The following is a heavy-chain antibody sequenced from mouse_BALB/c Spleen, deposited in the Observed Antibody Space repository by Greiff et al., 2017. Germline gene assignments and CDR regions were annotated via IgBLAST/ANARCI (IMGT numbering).Heavy chain of an antibody. CDR3: ARATARAY. CDR2: INSNGGST. J-gene: IGHJ3*01. D-gene: IGHD3-1*01. CDR1: GFTFSSYG. V-gene: IGHV5-6-3*01. Sequence: DVKLVESGGGLVQPGGSLKLSCAASGFTFSSYGMSWVRQTPDKRLELVATINSNGGSTYYPDSAKGRFTISRDNAKNTLYLQMSSLKSEDTAMYYCARATARAYWGQGTLVTVSA.